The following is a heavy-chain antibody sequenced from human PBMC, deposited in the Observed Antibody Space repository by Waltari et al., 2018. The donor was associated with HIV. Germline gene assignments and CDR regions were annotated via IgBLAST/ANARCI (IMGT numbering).Heavy chain of an antibody. V-gene: IGHV3-7*01. CDR1: GFTFTTYW. D-gene: IGHD1-26*01. CDR2: IKDDGSEK. J-gene: IGHJ6*02. Sequence: EVQLMESGGGLVQSGGSLRLSCAASGFTFTTYWMSWVRQTTGKGLEWVAYIKDDGSEKYYMGSVKGRFTISRDNAKNSMFLQMNSLRAEDTAVYYCARIGTFPHNYAIDFWGQGTTVTVSS. CDR3: ARIGTFPHNYAIDF.